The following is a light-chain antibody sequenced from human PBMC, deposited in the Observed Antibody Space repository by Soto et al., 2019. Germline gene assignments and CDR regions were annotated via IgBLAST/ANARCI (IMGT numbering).Light chain of an antibody. CDR2: DVS. Sequence: QSALTQPASVSGSPGQSITISCTGTSSDVGGYNYVSWYQQHPGKAPKLMIYDVSNRPSGVSNRFSVSKSGNTASLTISGLQAEDEADYYCSSYTSSSTVVFGGGTKLPVL. CDR3: SSYTSSSTVV. J-gene: IGLJ2*01. V-gene: IGLV2-14*01. CDR1: SSDVGGYNY.